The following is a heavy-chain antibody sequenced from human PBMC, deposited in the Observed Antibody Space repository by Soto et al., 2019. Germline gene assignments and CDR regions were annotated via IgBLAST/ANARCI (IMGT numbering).Heavy chain of an antibody. CDR2: IYYSGST. CDR3: ARVSRGSGNYELDP. Sequence: QVQLQESGPGLVKPSQTLSLTCTVSGASISSGGYYWSWIRQHPGKGLEWIGYIYYSGSTYYNPSLKSRVTISVDTSKHQFSLKLSSVTAADTAVYYCARVSRGSGNYELDPWGQGTLVTVSS. J-gene: IGHJ5*02. CDR1: GASISSGGYY. V-gene: IGHV4-31*03. D-gene: IGHD3-10*01.